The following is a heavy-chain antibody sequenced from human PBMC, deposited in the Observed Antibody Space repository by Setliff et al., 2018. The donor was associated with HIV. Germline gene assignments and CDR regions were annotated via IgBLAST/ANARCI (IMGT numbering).Heavy chain of an antibody. Sequence: LRLSCAASGFIFSNYAMQWVRQAPGKGLEWVAAITSDGSNEYFADSVKGRFTISRDNSKNTLYVQMNSLRVEDTAVYYCARDQLAMVRRNGMDVWGQGTTVTVSS. CDR1: GFIFSNYA. CDR2: ITSDGSNE. V-gene: IGHV3-30*04. J-gene: IGHJ6*02. CDR3: ARDQLAMVRRNGMDV. D-gene: IGHD3-10*01.